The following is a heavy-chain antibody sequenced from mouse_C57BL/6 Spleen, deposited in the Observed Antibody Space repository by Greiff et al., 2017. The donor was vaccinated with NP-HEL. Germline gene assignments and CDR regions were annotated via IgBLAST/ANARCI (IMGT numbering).Heavy chain of an antibody. CDR2: ISSGSSTI. V-gene: IGHV5-17*01. CDR3: ARPPVITTVVATDYYAMDY. CDR1: GFTFSDYG. J-gene: IGHJ4*01. Sequence: EVKLVESGGGLVKPGGSLKLSCAASGFTFSDYGMHWVRQAPEKGLEWVAYISSGSSTIYYADTVKGRFTISRDNAKNTLFLQMTSLRSEDTAMYYCARPPVITTVVATDYYAMDYWGQGTSVTVSS. D-gene: IGHD1-1*01.